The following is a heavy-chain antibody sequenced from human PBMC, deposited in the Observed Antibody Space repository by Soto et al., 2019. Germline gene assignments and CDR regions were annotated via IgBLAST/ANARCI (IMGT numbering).Heavy chain of an antibody. CDR3: AKDIALVRGVIIDMDV. J-gene: IGHJ6*02. Sequence: QVRLVQSGGGVVQPGRSLRLSCAASGFTFTNYGMHWVRQAPGMGLDWVALISYDGDNTHYADSVKGRFTISRDNSKKTLYLQMNSLRPDDAAVYYCAKDIALVRGVIIDMDVWGQGPTVTVSS. CDR1: GFTFTNYG. V-gene: IGHV3-30*18. CDR2: ISYDGDNT. D-gene: IGHD3-10*01.